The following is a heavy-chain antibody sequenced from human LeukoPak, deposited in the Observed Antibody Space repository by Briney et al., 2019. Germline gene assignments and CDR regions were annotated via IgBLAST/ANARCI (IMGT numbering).Heavy chain of an antibody. CDR3: ARAGSSWYGGGYYFDY. V-gene: IGHV1-2*02. CDR1: GYTFTGYY. D-gene: IGHD6-13*01. CDR2: INPNSGGT. J-gene: IGHJ4*02. Sequence: ASVKVSCKASGYTFTGYYMHWVRQAPGQGLEWMGWINPNSGGTNYAQKFQGRVTMTRDTSISTAYMELSRLRSDDTAVYYCARAGSSWYGGGYYFDYWGQGTLVTVSS.